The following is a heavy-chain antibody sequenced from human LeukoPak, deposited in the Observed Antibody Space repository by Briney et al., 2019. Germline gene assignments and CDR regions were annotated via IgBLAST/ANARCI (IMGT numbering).Heavy chain of an antibody. CDR1: GGSFSGYY. CDR2: INHSGST. D-gene: IGHD6-19*01. Sequence: PSETLSLTCAVYGGSFSGYYWSWIRQPPGKGLEWIGEINHSGSTNYNPSLKSRVTISVDTSKNQFSLKLSSVTAADTAVYYCARGRSGAGTSSWGQGTLVTVSS. J-gene: IGHJ4*02. CDR3: ARGRSGAGTSS. V-gene: IGHV4-34*01.